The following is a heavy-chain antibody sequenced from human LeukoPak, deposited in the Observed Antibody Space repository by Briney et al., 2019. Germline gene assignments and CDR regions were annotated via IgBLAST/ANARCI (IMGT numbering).Heavy chain of an antibody. CDR1: GYTFTGYY. J-gene: IGHJ6*02. CDR2: IIPNSGGT. CDR3: AESPNSSSWLGDYYGMDV. Sequence: GASVKVSCKASGYTFTGYYMHWVRQAPGQGLEWMGWIIPNSGGTNYAQKFQGRVTMTRDTSISTAYTELSRLRSDDTAVYYCAESPNSSSWLGDYYGMDVWGQGTTVTVSS. V-gene: IGHV1-2*02. D-gene: IGHD6-13*01.